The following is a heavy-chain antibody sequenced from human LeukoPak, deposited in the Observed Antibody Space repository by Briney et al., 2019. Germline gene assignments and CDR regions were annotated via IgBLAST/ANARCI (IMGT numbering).Heavy chain of an antibody. V-gene: IGHV3-64*01. Sequence: GGSLRLSCAASGFTFSNYGMHWVRQAPGKGLEHVSAISSSGGSTYYANSVKGRFTVSRDNSKNTLYLQMGSLRPEDMAVYYCARDKGYYYDSSGYYGPDYWGQGTLVTVSS. CDR1: GFTFSNYG. CDR2: ISSSGGST. J-gene: IGHJ4*02. CDR3: ARDKGYYYDSSGYYGPDY. D-gene: IGHD3-22*01.